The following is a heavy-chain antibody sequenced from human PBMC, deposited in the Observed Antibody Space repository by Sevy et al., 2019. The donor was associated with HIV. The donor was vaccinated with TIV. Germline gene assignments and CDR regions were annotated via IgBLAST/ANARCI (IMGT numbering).Heavy chain of an antibody. J-gene: IGHJ4*02. D-gene: IGHD3-22*01. Sequence: SETLSLTCAVSGYSINSGYYWGWIRQPPGKGLEWIGSLYHDGSTSFKPSLKSRVTISVDTSKNQFSLKLTSVTAADTAVYYCARGGYYDTSGYYSHYFVYWGQGTLVTVSS. CDR2: LYHDGST. CDR3: ARGGYYDTSGYYSHYFVY. CDR1: GYSINSGYY. V-gene: IGHV4-38-2*01.